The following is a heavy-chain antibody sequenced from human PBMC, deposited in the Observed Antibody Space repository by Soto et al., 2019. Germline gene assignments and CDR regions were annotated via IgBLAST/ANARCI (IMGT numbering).Heavy chain of an antibody. Sequence: SETLSLTCAVYGGSFSGYYWSWIRQPPGKGLEWIGEINHSGSTNYNPSLKSRVTISVDTSKDQFSLKLSSVTAADTAVYYCARMDYDDYYYYYMDVWGKGTTVTVSS. D-gene: IGHD4-17*01. CDR3: ARMDYDDYYYYYMDV. V-gene: IGHV4-34*01. J-gene: IGHJ6*03. CDR1: GGSFSGYY. CDR2: INHSGST.